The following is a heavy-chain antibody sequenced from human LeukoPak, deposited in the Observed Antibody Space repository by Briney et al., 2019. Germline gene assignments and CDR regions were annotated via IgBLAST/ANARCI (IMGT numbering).Heavy chain of an antibody. CDR2: IIPIFGTA. J-gene: IGHJ4*02. CDR1: GGTFSSYA. CDR3: ARIYDSSGYSHFDY. V-gene: IGHV1-69*05. Sequence: SVKVSCRASGGTFSSYAISWVRQAPGQGLEWRGGIIPIFGTANYAQKFQGRVTITTDESTSTAYMELSSLRSEDTAVYYCARIYDSSGYSHFDYWGQGTLVTVSS. D-gene: IGHD3-22*01.